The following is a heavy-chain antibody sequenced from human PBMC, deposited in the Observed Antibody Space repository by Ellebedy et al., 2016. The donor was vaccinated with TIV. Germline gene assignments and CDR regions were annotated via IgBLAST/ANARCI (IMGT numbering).Heavy chain of an antibody. CDR3: VCCGGGSCLQESPYDI. D-gene: IGHD2-21*01. CDR2: ISRTSHAI. V-gene: IGHV3-21*01. J-gene: IGHJ3*02. Sequence: PGGSLRLSCAPSGFDFSPNSMNWVRPAPGKGLEWVSSISRTSHAIYYADSVKCRFTISRDNGKKSLYLQMNSLRVEDTAVYYCVCCGGGSCLQESPYDIWGQGPTVTVSS. CDR1: GFDFSPNS.